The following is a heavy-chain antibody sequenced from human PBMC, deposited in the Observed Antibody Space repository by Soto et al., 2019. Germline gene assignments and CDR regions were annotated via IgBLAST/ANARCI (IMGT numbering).Heavy chain of an antibody. V-gene: IGHV3-7*01. CDR3: ARAGRLAGDYVGYFDY. CDR2: IKQDGSEK. Sequence: GGSLRLSCAASGFTFSSYWMSWVRQAPGKGLEWVANIKQDGSEKYYVDSVKGRFTISRDNAKNSLYLQMNSLRAEDTAVYYCARAGRLAGDYVGYFDYWGQGTLVTVSS. J-gene: IGHJ4*02. CDR1: GFTFSSYW. D-gene: IGHD4-17*01.